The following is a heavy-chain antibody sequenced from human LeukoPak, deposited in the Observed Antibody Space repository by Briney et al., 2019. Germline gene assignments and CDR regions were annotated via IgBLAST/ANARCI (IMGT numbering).Heavy chain of an antibody. CDR2: ISWNSGGI. V-gene: IGHV3-9*01. J-gene: IGHJ4*02. Sequence: PGRSLRLSCAASGFTFDDYAMHWVRQAPGKGLEWVSGISWNSGGIGYADSVKGRFTISRDNAKNSLYLQMNSLRAEDTALYYCAKSHSSGWYEVGTAIDYWGQGTLVTVSS. CDR1: GFTFDDYA. D-gene: IGHD6-19*01. CDR3: AKSHSSGWYEVGTAIDY.